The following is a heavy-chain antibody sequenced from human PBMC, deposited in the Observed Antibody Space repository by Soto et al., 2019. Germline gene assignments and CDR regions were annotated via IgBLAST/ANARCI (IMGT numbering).Heavy chain of an antibody. CDR2: RYDDAST. CDR3: ARGIYLGPSCYYLDF. CDR1: GDSIRNRNYY. Sequence: QLQLQESGPGLVKPSETLSLSCSVSGDSIRNRNYYWAWIRQPPGKGLEWIVSRYDDASTFYNPSLKRRITISIDPSKMRSSLKVTSVTAADTAGYYCARGIYLGPSCYYLDFWGQGTLVTVSS. V-gene: IGHV4-39*01. D-gene: IGHD3-22*01. J-gene: IGHJ4*02.